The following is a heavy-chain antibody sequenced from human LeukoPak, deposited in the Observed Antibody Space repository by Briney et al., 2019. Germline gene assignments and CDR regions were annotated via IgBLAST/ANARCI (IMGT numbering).Heavy chain of an antibody. CDR2: IYYSGST. J-gene: IGHJ6*02. CDR3: ARRMGGGMDV. V-gene: IGHV4-59*08. Sequence: PSQTLSLTCTVSGGSISSYYWSWIRQPPGKGLEWIGYIYYSGSTNYNPSLKSRVTISVDTSKNQFSLKLSSVTAADTAVYYCARRMGGGMDVWGQGTTVTVSS. D-gene: IGHD2-8*01. CDR1: GGSISSYY.